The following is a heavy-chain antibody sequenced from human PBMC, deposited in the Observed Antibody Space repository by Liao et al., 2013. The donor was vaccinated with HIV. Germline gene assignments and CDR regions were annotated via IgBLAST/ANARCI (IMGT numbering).Heavy chain of an antibody. J-gene: IGHJ4*02. V-gene: IGHV4-39*07. CDR3: ARDQFPLFDY. CDR1: GGSIGSDTYY. CDR2: IYYSGST. D-gene: IGHD5-24*01. Sequence: QLQLQESGPGLVKPSETLSLTCTVSGGSIGSDTYYWGWIRQPPGKGLEWVGSIYYSGSTYYNPSLKSRISISFDTSRNQFFLKLSSVTAADTAVYYCARDQFPLFDYWGPGTLVTVSS.